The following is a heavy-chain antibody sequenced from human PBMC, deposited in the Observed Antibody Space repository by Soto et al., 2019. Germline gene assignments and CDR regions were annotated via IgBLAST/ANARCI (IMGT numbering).Heavy chain of an antibody. Sequence: SETLSLTCAVSGGSISSSNWWSWVRQPPGKGLEWIWEIYHSGSTNYNPSLKSRVTISVDKSKNQFSLKLSSVIAADTAVYYCASRTMVRGVIIPGYWGQGTLFTVSS. CDR2: IYHSGST. CDR3: ASRTMVRGVIIPGY. V-gene: IGHV4-4*02. CDR1: GGSISSSNW. J-gene: IGHJ4*02. D-gene: IGHD3-10*01.